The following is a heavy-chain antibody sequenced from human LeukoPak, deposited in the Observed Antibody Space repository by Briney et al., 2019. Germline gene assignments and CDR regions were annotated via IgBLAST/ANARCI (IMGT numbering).Heavy chain of an antibody. D-gene: IGHD3-22*01. CDR2: TSGSGGST. CDR3: AKVYDSSGYYRGWFDY. V-gene: IGHV3-23*01. J-gene: IGHJ4*02. CDR1: GFTFSSYA. Sequence: GGSLRLSCAASGFTFSSYAMSWVRQAPGKGLEWVSATSGSGGSTYYADSVKGRFTISRDNSKNTLYLQMNSLRAEDTAVYYCAKVYDSSGYYRGWFDYWGQGTLVTVSS.